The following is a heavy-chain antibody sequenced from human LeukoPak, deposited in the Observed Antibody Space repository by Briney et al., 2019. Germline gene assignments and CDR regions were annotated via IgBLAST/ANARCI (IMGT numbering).Heavy chain of an antibody. Sequence: SETLSLTCTVSGGSISSYYWSWIRQSPGKGLEWIGYIYYSGSTNYNPSLKSRVTISVDTSKNQFSLKLSSVTAADTAVDCCGRRVDTVYGKYFDFWGQGTLVTVSS. J-gene: IGHJ4*02. D-gene: IGHD5/OR15-5a*01. CDR3: GRRVDTVYGKYFDF. CDR2: IYYSGST. CDR1: GGSISSYY. V-gene: IGHV4-59*08.